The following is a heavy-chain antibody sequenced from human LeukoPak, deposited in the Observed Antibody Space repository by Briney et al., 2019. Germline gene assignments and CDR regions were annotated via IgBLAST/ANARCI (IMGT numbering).Heavy chain of an antibody. D-gene: IGHD3-10*01. V-gene: IGHV3-23*01. CDR2: ISDSGGNT. CDR3: AKGLTMGFF. J-gene: IGHJ4*02. CDR1: GFTISSYA. Sequence: GGSLRLSCAASGFTISSYATSWVRQAPGKGLEWVSGISDSGGNTYYADSVKGRFTISRDNSKNTLYLQMNSPRAEDTAVFYCAKGLTMGFFWGQGTLVTVSS.